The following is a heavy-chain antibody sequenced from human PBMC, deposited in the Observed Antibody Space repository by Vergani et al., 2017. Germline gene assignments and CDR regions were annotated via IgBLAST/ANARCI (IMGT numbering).Heavy chain of an antibody. Sequence: QLQLQESGPGLVKPSEPLSLTCTVSGGSISSSSYYWGWIRQPPGKGLEWIGSIYYSGSTYYNPSLKSRVTISVDTSKNQFSLKLSSVTAADTAVYYCARLYDFWSGPYMDVWGKGTTVTVSS. D-gene: IGHD3-3*01. J-gene: IGHJ6*03. CDR3: ARLYDFWSGPYMDV. V-gene: IGHV4-39*01. CDR1: GGSISSSSYY. CDR2: IYYSGST.